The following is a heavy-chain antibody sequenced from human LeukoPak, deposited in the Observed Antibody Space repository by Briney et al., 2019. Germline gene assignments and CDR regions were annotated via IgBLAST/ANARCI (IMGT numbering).Heavy chain of an antibody. Sequence: GGGLRLSCADSGFTPPGYHISWVRPGPREGRGLVSYSSSSGATIYYADSVKGRFAISRDNAKNSLYLQMNSLRAEDTAVYYCARRRDFIDYWGQGTLVTVSS. V-gene: IGHV3-11*01. D-gene: IGHD3/OR15-3a*01. CDR1: GFTPPGYH. J-gene: IGHJ4*02. CDR3: ARRRDFIDY. CDR2: SSSSGATI.